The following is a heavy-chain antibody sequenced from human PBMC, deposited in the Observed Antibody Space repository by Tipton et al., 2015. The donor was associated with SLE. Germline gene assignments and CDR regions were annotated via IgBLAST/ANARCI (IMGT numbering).Heavy chain of an antibody. CDR2: ISGSGGST. Sequence: GSLRLSCAASGFTFSSYAMSWVRQAPGKGLEWVSAISGSGGSTYYADSVKGRFTISRDNSKNTLYLQMNSLRAEDTAVYYCAKEVGWEPRAGDAFDIWGQGTMVTVSS. V-gene: IGHV3-23*01. CDR3: AKEVGWEPRAGDAFDI. J-gene: IGHJ3*02. CDR1: GFTFSSYA. D-gene: IGHD1-26*01.